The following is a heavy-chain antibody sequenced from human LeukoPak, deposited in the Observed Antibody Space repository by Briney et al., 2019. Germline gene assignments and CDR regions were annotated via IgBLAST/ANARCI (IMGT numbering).Heavy chain of an antibody. D-gene: IGHD5-12*01. CDR1: GYTFTSYG. CDR3: ARTRSGYDLFDY. V-gene: IGHV1-18*01. Sequence: ASVKVSCKDSGYTFTSYGISWVRQAPGQGLEWMGWISAYNGNTNYAQKLQGRVTMTTDTSTSTAYMELRSLRSDNTAVYYCARTRSGYDLFDYWGQGTLVTVSS. J-gene: IGHJ4*02. CDR2: ISAYNGNT.